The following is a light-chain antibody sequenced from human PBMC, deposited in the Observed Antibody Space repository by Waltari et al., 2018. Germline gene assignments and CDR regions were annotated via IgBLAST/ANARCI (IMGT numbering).Light chain of an antibody. CDR3: GSYAGYNKV. CDR2: AVT. V-gene: IGLV2-8*01. J-gene: IGLJ2*01. CDR1: SSDVGGYNY. Sequence: QSALTQPPSASGSPGQSVTISCTGTSSDVGGYNYVSWYQQHPGKAPRLMIYAVTKRPSGVPDRFSGSKSGNTASLTVSGLQAEDEADYYCGSYAGYNKVLGGGTKLTVL.